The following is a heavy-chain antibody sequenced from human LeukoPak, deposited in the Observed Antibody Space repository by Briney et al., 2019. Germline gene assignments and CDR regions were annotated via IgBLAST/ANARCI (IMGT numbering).Heavy chain of an antibody. CDR3: AGSFSGGDY. D-gene: IGHD4-23*01. CDR1: GITFDSYW. J-gene: IGHJ4*02. CDR2: IKPDGTEK. Sequence: GGSLRLSCEAFGITFDSYWMSWVRQAPGKGLEWVANIKPDGTEKYYVDSVKGRFTLSRDNAKNSLFLQMNSLRVEDTALYYCAGSFSGGDYGGQGTLVTVSS. V-gene: IGHV3-7*01.